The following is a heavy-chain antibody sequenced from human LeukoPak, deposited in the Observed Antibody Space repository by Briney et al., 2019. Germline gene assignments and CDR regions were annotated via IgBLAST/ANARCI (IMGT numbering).Heavy chain of an antibody. CDR1: GFTFSGYG. CDR3: ARDPRQYYYDSSGYGFDY. D-gene: IGHD3-22*01. V-gene: IGHV3-33*01. J-gene: IGHJ4*02. Sequence: GGSLRLSCAASGFTFSGYGMHWVRQAPGKGLEWVAVIWYDGSNKYYADSVKGRFTISRDNSKNTLYLQMNSLRAEDTAVYYCARDPRQYYYDSSGYGFDYWGQGTLVTVSS. CDR2: IWYDGSNK.